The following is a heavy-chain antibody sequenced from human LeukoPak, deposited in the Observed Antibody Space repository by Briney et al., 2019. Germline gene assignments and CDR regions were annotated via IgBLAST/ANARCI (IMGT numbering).Heavy chain of an antibody. CDR1: GFTVSSNY. CDR2: ISESGDVT. CDR3: ARDSSHYLGSSDY. V-gene: IGHV3-53*01. Sequence: SGGSLRLSCAASGFTVSSNYMSWVRQAPGKGLEWVSVISESGDVTHYADSMKGRFTISRDNTKNTLNLQMNSLRDEDTAIYYCARDSSHYLGSSDYWGQGTLVTVSS. D-gene: IGHD6-6*01. J-gene: IGHJ4*02.